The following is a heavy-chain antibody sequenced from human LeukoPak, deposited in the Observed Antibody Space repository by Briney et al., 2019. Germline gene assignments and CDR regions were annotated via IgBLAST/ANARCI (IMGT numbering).Heavy chain of an antibody. D-gene: IGHD6-19*01. V-gene: IGHV4-38-2*02. CDR3: ARARIAVAGTGIHLDWFDP. CDR1: GYSISSGYY. J-gene: IGHJ5*02. Sequence: SETLSLTCTVSGYSISSGYYWGWIRQPPGKGLEWIGSIYRSGSTYNKPSLKSRISISLDTSKNHFSLKLTSVTAADTAVYYCARARIAVAGTGIHLDWFDPWGQGTLVTVSS. CDR2: IYRSGST.